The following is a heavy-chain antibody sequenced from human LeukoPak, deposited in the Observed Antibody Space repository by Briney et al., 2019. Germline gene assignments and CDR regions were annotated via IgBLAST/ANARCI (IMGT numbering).Heavy chain of an antibody. Sequence: PSETLSLTCTVSGYSISGGYHWGWIRQPPGKGLEWIGSVYRSGTTYYNPSLNPSLKSRVTVSVDTPKNRFSLKLTSVTAADTAMYFCARVNWIVDYWGQGLLVTVS. CDR1: GYSISGGYH. CDR3: ARVNWIVDY. V-gene: IGHV4-38-2*02. CDR2: VYRSGTT. J-gene: IGHJ4*02. D-gene: IGHD1-20*01.